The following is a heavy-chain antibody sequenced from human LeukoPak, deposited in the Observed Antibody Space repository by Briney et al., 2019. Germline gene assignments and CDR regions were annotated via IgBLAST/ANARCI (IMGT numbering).Heavy chain of an antibody. J-gene: IGHJ4*02. CDR3: ASSPAYSNNWDAIDN. CDR1: GFTFSSYA. D-gene: IGHD6-13*01. Sequence: GGSLRLSCAASGFTFSSYAMSWVRQAPGKGLEWVSAISGSGGSTYYADSVKGRFTISRDNSKNTLYLQMNSLSAGDTAVYYCASSPAYSNNWDAIDNWGQGTLATVSS. CDR2: ISGSGGST. V-gene: IGHV3-23*01.